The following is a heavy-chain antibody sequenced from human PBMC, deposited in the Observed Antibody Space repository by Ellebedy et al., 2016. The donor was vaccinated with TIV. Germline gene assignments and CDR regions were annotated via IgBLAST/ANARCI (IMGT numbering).Heavy chain of an antibody. Sequence: PGGSLRLSCAASGFPFDDYAMHWFRHAPGKGLEWVSLISEEGGTTYYADSVKGRFTTSRDNSKNSLYLQMNSLRTEDSSFYYCTKDIFRSGAFDYWGQGILVTVSS. D-gene: IGHD1-26*01. CDR3: TKDIFRSGAFDY. V-gene: IGHV3-43*02. J-gene: IGHJ4*02. CDR2: ISEEGGTT. CDR1: GFPFDDYA.